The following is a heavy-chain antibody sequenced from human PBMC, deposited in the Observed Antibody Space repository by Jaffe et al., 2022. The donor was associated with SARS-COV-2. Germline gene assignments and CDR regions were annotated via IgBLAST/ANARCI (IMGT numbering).Heavy chain of an antibody. CDR2: IYTSGST. J-gene: IGHJ4*02. CDR1: GGSISSGSYY. D-gene: IGHD6-6*01. Sequence: QVQLQESGPGLVKPSQTLSLTCTVSGGSISSGSYYWSWIRQPAGKGLEWIGRIYTSGSTNYNPSLKSRVTISVDTSKNQFSLKLSSVTAADTAVYYCAREFAGEYSSSDYFDYWGQGTLVTVSS. V-gene: IGHV4-61*02. CDR3: AREFAGEYSSSDYFDY.